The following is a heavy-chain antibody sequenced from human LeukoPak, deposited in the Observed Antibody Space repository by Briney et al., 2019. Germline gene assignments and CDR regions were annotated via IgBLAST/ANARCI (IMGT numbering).Heavy chain of an antibody. CDR1: RYTLTSYY. D-gene: IGHD3-22*01. J-gene: IGHJ4*02. Sequence: ASVKLSCKPSRYTLTSYYIHCVRHATGQGLDWMGKINGSGDITSYAQKFQGRVTMTRDTSTSTVYMELSSLRSEATAVYYCARGSRADSSGYYYGYWGQGTLVTVSS. V-gene: IGHV1-46*01. CDR3: ARGSRADSSGYYYGY. CDR2: INGSGDIT.